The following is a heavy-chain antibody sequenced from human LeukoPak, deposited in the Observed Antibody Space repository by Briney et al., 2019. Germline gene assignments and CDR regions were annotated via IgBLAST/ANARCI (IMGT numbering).Heavy chain of an antibody. Sequence: GGSLRLSCAASGFTVGSNYMSWVRQAPGKGLEWVSLLYSGGNTYYADSAKGRFTISRDNSKNTLYLQMNSLRAEDTAVYYCATSYCSGGSCYPQYFQHCAQGTLVTVSS. V-gene: IGHV3-66*02. J-gene: IGHJ1*01. CDR2: LYSGGNT. CDR3: ATSYCSGGSCYPQYFQH. CDR1: GFTVGSNY. D-gene: IGHD2-15*01.